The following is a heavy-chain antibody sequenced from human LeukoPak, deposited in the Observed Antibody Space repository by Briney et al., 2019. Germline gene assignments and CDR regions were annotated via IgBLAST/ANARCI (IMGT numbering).Heavy chain of an antibody. V-gene: IGHV4-59*01. CDR1: GGSISSYY. Sequence: SETLSLTCTVSGGSISSYYWSWIRQPPGKGLEWIGYIYYSGSTNYNPSLKSRVTISVDTSKNQFSLKLSSVTAAHTAVYYCARGTFVHTALVPGDYWGQGTLVTVSS. CDR2: IYYSGST. CDR3: ARGTFVHTALVPGDY. D-gene: IGHD5-18*01. J-gene: IGHJ4*02.